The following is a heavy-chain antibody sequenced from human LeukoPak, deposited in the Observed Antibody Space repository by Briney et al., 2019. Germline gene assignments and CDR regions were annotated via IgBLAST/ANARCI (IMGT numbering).Heavy chain of an antibody. V-gene: IGHV3-21*01. D-gene: IGHD5-24*01. J-gene: IGHJ4*02. CDR1: GFTFSSYS. CDR2: ISSSSSYI. CDR3: ARDLSQRWLQLGSFDY. Sequence: KPGGSLRLSCAASGFTFSSYSMNWVRQAPGKGLEWVSSISSSSSYIYYADSVKGRFTISRDNAKNSLYLQMNSLRAEDTAVYYCARDLSQRWLQLGSFDYWGQGTLVTVSS.